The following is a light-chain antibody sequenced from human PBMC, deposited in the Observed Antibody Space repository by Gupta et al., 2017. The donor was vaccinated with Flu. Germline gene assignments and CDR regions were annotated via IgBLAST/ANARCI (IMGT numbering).Light chain of an antibody. CDR2: GAS. CDR1: QSVSSSY. Sequence: EVVLTQSPGTLSLSPGGRATLSCSASQSVSSSYLAWYQQKPGQAPRLRIYGASSRATGIPDRFSGSGSGTDFTLTISRLEPEDFEVYYCQQYGSSPRYSFGQGTKLEIK. V-gene: IGKV3-20*01. J-gene: IGKJ2*03. CDR3: QQYGSSPRYS.